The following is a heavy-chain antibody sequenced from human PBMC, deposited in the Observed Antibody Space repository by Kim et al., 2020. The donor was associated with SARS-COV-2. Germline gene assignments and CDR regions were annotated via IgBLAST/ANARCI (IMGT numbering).Heavy chain of an antibody. CDR1: GGSISSGSYY. D-gene: IGHD4-17*01. J-gene: IGHJ6*02. CDR2: IYTSGST. Sequence: SETLSLTCTVSGGSISSGSYYWSWIRQPAGKGLEWIGRIYTSGSTNYNPSLKSRVTISVDTSKNQFSLKLSSVTAADTAVYYCARIDYGDYVYQTPYGMDVWGQGTTVTVSS. CDR3: ARIDYGDYVYQTPYGMDV. V-gene: IGHV4-61*02.